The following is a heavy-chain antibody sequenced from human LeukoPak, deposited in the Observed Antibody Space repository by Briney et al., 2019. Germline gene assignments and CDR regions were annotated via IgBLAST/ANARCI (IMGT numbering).Heavy chain of an antibody. J-gene: IGHJ6*03. CDR3: ARSGYFYDSSGYYDMDV. CDR2: IQQAGSET. D-gene: IGHD3-22*01. Sequence: GGSLRLSCAASGLTFSSFWMSWVRQAPGKGLEWVANIQQAGSETYYVDSVKGRFIISRDNAKNSLYLQMNSLRAEDTAVYYCARSGYFYDSSGYYDMDVWGKGTTVTVSS. V-gene: IGHV3-7*01. CDR1: GLTFSSFW.